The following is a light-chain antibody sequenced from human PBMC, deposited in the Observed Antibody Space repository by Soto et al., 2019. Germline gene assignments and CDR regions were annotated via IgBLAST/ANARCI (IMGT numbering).Light chain of an antibody. CDR1: QSVLSNS. J-gene: IGKJ2*01. Sequence: DIVMTQFPESLAVSLGERATINCKSSQSVLSNSIAWYQQKPGQPPKLLIYWASTRESGFPDRFSGSGSGTDFTLTISSLQAEEVAVYYCQQYSSAPQTFGQGTKLAIK. CDR3: QQYSSAPQT. V-gene: IGKV4-1*01. CDR2: WAS.